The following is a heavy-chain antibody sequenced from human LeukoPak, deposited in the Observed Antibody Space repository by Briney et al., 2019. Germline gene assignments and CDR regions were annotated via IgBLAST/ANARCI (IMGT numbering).Heavy chain of an antibody. J-gene: IGHJ1*01. CDR1: GGSFSGYY. CDR3: ARGTPVAEYFQH. CDR2: INHSGST. Sequence: SETLSLTCAVYGGSFSGYYWSWIRRPPGKGLEWIGEINHSGSTNYNPSLKSRVTISVDTSKNQFSLKLSSVTAADTAVYYCARGTPVAEYFQHWGQGTLVTVSS. V-gene: IGHV4-34*01. D-gene: IGHD6-19*01.